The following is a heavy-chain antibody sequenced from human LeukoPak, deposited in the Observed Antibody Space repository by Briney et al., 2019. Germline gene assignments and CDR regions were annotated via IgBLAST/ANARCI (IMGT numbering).Heavy chain of an antibody. CDR2: FDPEDGET. CDR3: ATAIAVADTYYYYGMDV. V-gene: IGHV1-24*01. D-gene: IGHD6-19*01. CDR1: GYTLTELS. Sequence: GASVTVSCKVSGYTLTELSIHWVRQAPGKGLEWMGGFDPEDGETIYAQKFQGRVTMTEDTSTDTAYMELSSLRSEDTAVYYCATAIAVADTYYYYGMDVWGQGTTVTVSS. J-gene: IGHJ6*02.